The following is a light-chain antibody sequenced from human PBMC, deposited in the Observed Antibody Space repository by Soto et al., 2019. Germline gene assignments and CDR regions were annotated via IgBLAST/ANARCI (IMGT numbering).Light chain of an antibody. CDR3: QSYDNSLSGL. J-gene: IGLJ2*01. Sequence: QSVVTQPPSVSGAPGQRVTISCTGSSSNIGAGYDVHWYQQVPGTAPKLLIYGNINRPSGVPDRFSGSKSGTSASLANTGLQAEDEADYYCQSYDNSLSGLFGGGTKLTVL. CDR2: GNI. CDR1: SSNIGAGYD. V-gene: IGLV1-40*01.